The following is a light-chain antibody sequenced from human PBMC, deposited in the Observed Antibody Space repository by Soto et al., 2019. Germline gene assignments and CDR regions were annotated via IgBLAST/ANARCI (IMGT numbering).Light chain of an antibody. CDR1: QSISSW. V-gene: IGKV1-5*01. CDR3: QQYNSYT. CDR2: DVS. J-gene: IGKJ2*01. Sequence: GDRVTITCRASQSISSWLAWYQQKPGKAPKLLIYDVSSLESGVPSRFSGSGSGTEFTLTISSLQPDDFATYYCQQYNSYTFGQGTKLEIK.